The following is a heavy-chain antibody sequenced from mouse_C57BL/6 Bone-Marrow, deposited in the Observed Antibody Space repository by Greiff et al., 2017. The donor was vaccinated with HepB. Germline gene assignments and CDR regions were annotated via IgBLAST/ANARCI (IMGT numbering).Heavy chain of an antibody. CDR3: TGLGKVYAMDY. D-gene: IGHD4-1*01. Sequence: EVQGVESGGGLVQPGGSMKLSCVASGFTFSNYWMNWVRQSPEKGLEWVAQIRLKSDNYATHYAESVKGRFTISRDDSKSSVYLQMNNLRAEDTGIYYCTGLGKVYAMDYWGQGTSVTVSS. V-gene: IGHV6-3*01. CDR1: GFTFSNYW. J-gene: IGHJ4*01. CDR2: IRLKSDNYAT.